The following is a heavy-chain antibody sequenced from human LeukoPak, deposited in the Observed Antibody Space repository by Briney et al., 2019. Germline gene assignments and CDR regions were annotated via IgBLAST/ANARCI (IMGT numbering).Heavy chain of an antibody. J-gene: IGHJ5*02. CDR3: AKDPGYCSGGSCRGWFDP. CDR2: ISSSSSYI. D-gene: IGHD2-15*01. V-gene: IGHV3-21*01. CDR1: GFTFSSYS. Sequence: GGSLRLSCAASGFTFSSYSMNWVRQAPGKGLEWVSSISSSSSYIYYADSVKGRFTISRDNAKNTLYLQMNSLRAEDTAVYYCAKDPGYCSGGSCRGWFDPWGQGTLVTVSS.